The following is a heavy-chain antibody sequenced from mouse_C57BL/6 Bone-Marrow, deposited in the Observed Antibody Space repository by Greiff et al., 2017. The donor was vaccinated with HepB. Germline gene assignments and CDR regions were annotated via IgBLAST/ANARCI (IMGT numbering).Heavy chain of an antibody. Sequence: DVMLVESGGGLVKPGGSLKLSCAASGFTFSDYGMHWVRQAPEKGLEWVAYISSGSSTIYYADTVKGRFTISRDNAKNTLFLQMTSLRSEDTAMYYCARSLLGGFAYWGQGTLVTVSA. D-gene: IGHD2-10*01. V-gene: IGHV5-17*01. J-gene: IGHJ3*01. CDR3: ARSLLGGFAY. CDR2: ISSGSSTI. CDR1: GFTFSDYG.